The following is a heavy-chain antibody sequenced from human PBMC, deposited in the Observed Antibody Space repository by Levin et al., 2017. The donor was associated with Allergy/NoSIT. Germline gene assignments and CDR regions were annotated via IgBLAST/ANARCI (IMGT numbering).Heavy chain of an antibody. V-gene: IGHV3-49*03. CDR1: GFTFGDYA. J-gene: IGHJ4*02. CDR3: TKAPKGRYCSGGSCFDY. CDR2: IRSKAYGGTT. D-gene: IGHD2-15*01. Sequence: GGSLRLSCTASGFTFGDYAMSWFRQAPGKGLEWVGFIRSKAYGGTTEYAASVKGRFTISRDDSKSIAYLQMNSLKTEETAVYYCTKAPKGRYCSGGSCFDYWGQGTLVTVSS.